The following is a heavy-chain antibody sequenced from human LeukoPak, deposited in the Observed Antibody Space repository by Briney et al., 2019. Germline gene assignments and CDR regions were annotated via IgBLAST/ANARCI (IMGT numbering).Heavy chain of an antibody. Sequence: SETLSLTCTASGGPISSNYWSWIRQPPGKGLEWIGYIYYSGSTNYNPSLKSRLTISVDTSKNQFSLELSSVTAADTAVYYCARGALQGWLLPDYWGQGTLVTVSS. CDR3: ARGALQGWLLPDY. J-gene: IGHJ4*02. V-gene: IGHV4-59*12. CDR1: GGPISSNY. CDR2: IYYSGST. D-gene: IGHD5-18*01.